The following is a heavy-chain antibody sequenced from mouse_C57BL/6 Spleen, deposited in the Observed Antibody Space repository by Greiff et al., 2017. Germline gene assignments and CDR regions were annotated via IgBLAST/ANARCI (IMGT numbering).Heavy chain of an antibody. Sequence: VHVKQSGPVLVKPGASVKMSCKASGYTFTDYYMNWVKQSHGKSLEWIGVINPYNGGTSYNQKFKGKATLTVDKSSSTAYMELNSLTSEDSAVYYCARSYSFDYWGQGTTLTVSS. CDR3: ARSYSFDY. J-gene: IGHJ2*01. CDR2: INPYNGGT. V-gene: IGHV1-19*01. CDR1: GYTFTDYY.